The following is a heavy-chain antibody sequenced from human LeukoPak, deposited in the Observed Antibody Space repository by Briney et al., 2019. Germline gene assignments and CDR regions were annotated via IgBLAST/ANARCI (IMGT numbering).Heavy chain of an antibody. CDR3: ARVAVAGPTGWFDS. Sequence: GGSLRLSCAASGFALRSYTVTWVRQAPGKGLEWVSSISSTSAYIYYAESVKGRFGISRDNVDNVVHLQMSSLTNEDTAVYYCARVAVAGPTGWFDSWGQGTLVTVSS. D-gene: IGHD6-19*01. V-gene: IGHV3-21*01. CDR2: ISSTSAYI. J-gene: IGHJ5*01. CDR1: GFALRSYT.